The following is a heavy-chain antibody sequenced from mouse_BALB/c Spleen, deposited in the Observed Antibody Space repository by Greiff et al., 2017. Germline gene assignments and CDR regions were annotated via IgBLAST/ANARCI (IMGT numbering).Heavy chain of an antibody. CDR3: ARKTYYGNYEGYFDV. CDR1: GYSFTSYY. D-gene: IGHD2-10*01. J-gene: IGHJ1*01. Sequence: VQLQQSGPELMNPGASVKISCKASGYSFTSYYMHWVKQSHGKSLEWIGYIDPFNGGTSYNQKFKGKATLTVDKSSSTAYMHLSSLTSEDSAVYYCARKTYYGNYEGYFDVWGAGTTVTVSS. V-gene: IGHV1S135*01. CDR2: IDPFNGGT.